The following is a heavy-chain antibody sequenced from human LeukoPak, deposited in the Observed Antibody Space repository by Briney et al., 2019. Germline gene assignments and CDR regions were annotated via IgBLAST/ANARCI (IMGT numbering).Heavy chain of an antibody. CDR2: ISPGGNTI. Sequence: PGGSLRLSCAGSGFIFRSHGMIWVRQAPGRGLEWVSYISPGGNTIYYADSMKGRFTVSRDDAKNSLSLHMNSLRAEDTAVYYCARVRGPTVTTMYFDYWGQGTLVTVS. J-gene: IGHJ4*02. CDR3: ARVRGPTVTTMYFDY. V-gene: IGHV3-48*04. CDR1: GFIFRSHG. D-gene: IGHD4-17*01.